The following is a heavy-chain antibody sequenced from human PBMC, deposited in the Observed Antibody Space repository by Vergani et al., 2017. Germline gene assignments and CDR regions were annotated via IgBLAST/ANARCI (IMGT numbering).Heavy chain of an antibody. CDR2: IYYSGST. V-gene: IGHV4-59*01. Sequence: QVQQQESGPGLVKPSETLSLTCTVSGGSISSYYWSWIRQPPGKGLEWIGYIYYSGSTNYNPSLKSRVTISVDTSKNQFSLKLSSVTAADTAVYYCASLSGSYSGGWFDPWGQGTLVTVSS. D-gene: IGHD1-26*01. CDR3: ASLSGSYSGGWFDP. J-gene: IGHJ5*02. CDR1: GGSISSYY.